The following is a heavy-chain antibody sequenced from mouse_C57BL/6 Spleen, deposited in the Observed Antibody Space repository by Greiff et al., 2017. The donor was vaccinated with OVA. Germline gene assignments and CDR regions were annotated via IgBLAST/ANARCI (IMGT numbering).Heavy chain of an antibody. J-gene: IGHJ4*01. CDR2: ISYDGSN. V-gene: IGHV3-6*01. CDR1: GYSITSGYY. Sequence: EVHLVESGPGLVKPSQSLSLTCSVTGYSITSGYYWNWIRQFPGNKLEWMGYISYDGSNKYNTSLKNRISITRDTSKNQFFLKLNSVTTEDTATYYCARGLLYAMDYWGQGTSVTVSS. D-gene: IGHD1-1*01. CDR3: ARGLLYAMDY.